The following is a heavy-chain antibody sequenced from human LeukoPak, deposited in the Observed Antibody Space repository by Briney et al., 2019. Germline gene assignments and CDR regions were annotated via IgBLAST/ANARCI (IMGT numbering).Heavy chain of an antibody. V-gene: IGHV3-53*01. CDR3: ARDHPTVTKPNAFDI. Sequence: PGGSLRLSCAASGITVSSNHMSWVRQAPGKGLEWVSVIDSGGSTYYADSVKGRFTISRDNSKNTLYLQMNSLRAEDTAVYYCARDHPTVTKPNAFDIWGQGTMVTVSS. CDR2: IDSGGST. CDR1: GITVSSNH. J-gene: IGHJ3*02. D-gene: IGHD4-17*01.